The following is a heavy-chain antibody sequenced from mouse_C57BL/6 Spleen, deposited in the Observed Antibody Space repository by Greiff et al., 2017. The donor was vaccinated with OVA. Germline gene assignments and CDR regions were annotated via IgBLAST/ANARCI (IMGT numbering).Heavy chain of an antibody. CDR3: ARQELGTFDY. CDR2: ISNGGGST. J-gene: IGHJ2*01. Sequence: EVQVVESGGGLVQPGGSLKLSCAASGFTFSDYYMYWVRQTPEKRLEWVAYISNGGGSTYYPDTVKGRFTISRDNAKNTLYLQMSRLKSEDTAMYYCARQELGTFDYWGQGTTLTVSS. D-gene: IGHD4-1*01. CDR1: GFTFSDYY. V-gene: IGHV5-12*01.